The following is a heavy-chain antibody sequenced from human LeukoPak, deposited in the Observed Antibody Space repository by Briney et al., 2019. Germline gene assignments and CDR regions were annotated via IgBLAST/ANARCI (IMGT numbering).Heavy chain of an antibody. CDR2: INGDGSST. CDR3: ARDCGRGFDL. V-gene: IGHV3-74*01. D-gene: IGHD2-21*01. CDR1: GFTFSSYW. Sequence: PGGSLRLSCAASGFTFSSYWIHWVRQAPGKGLVWVSRINGDGSSTNYADSVKGRFTISRDNAKNTLYLQMNSLRAEDTAVYYCARDCGRGFDLWGQGTLVTVSS. J-gene: IGHJ5*02.